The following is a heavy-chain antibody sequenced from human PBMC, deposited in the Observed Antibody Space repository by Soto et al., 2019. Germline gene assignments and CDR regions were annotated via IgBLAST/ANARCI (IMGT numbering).Heavy chain of an antibody. Sequence: ASVKVSCKASGYTFKSYAISRVRQAPGQGLEWMGRISPNGGNTNYAQKFQGRVTMTRDTSTSTAYMELSSLRSEDTAVYYCARGVVLMVYAVYYYMEVWGKGTTVTVSS. CDR3: ARGVVLMVYAVYYYMEV. D-gene: IGHD2-8*01. CDR1: GYTFKSYA. V-gene: IGHV1-18*01. CDR2: ISPNGGNT. J-gene: IGHJ6*03.